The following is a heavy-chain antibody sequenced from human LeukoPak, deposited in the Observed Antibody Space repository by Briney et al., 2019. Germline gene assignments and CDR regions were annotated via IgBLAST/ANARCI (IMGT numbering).Heavy chain of an antibody. CDR2: TNQDGTEK. V-gene: IGHV3-7*01. CDR3: VKVAKYYYGSETYYFFEH. CDR1: GFTFTTYW. D-gene: IGHD3-10*01. J-gene: IGHJ4*02. Sequence: GESLRLSCAASGFTFTTYWMSWIRQLPGKGLGWVANTNQDGTEKYYVDSVKGRFTISRDNAKNSLDLQMNSLRVEDTGIYYCVKVAKYYYGSETYYFFEHWGQGTPVTASS.